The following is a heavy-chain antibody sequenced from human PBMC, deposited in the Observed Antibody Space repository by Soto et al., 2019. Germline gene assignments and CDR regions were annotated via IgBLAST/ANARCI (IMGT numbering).Heavy chain of an antibody. CDR1: GFTFSNAW. V-gene: IGHV3-15*01. D-gene: IGHD3-10*01. CDR2: IKSKTDGGTT. Sequence: PGGSLRLSCAASGFTFSNAWMSWVRQAPGKGLEWVGRIKSKTDGGTTDYAAPVKGRSTISRDDSKNTLYLQMNSLKTEDTAVYYCTTDRDYYGMDVWGQGTTVTVSS. J-gene: IGHJ6*02. CDR3: TTDRDYYGMDV.